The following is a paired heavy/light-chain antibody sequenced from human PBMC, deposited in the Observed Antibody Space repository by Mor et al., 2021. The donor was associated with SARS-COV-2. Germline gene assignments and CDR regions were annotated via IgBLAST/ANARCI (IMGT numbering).Heavy chain of an antibody. D-gene: IGHD6-19*01. CDR1: GGSFSGYF. V-gene: IGHV4-34*01. J-gene: IGHJ1*01. Sequence: QVQLQQWGAGLLKPSETLSLTCAVYGGSFSGYFWSWIRQPPGKGLEWIGEVSHSGSTYYTPSLKSRVTISVDTSKIQFSLKLSSVTAADTAVYYCARSRSGWYVEYWGQGTPVTVSS. CDR3: ARSRSGWYVEY. CDR2: VSHSGST.
Light chain of an antibody. CDR1: SSNIGAGYD. Sequence: QSVLTQPPSVSGAPGQRVTISCTGSSSNIGAGYDVQWYQHLPGTAPKLLIYANNNRPSGVPDRFSGSKSGASASLAITGLQAEDEADYYCQSYDSSLSGSKVFGGGTKLTVL. V-gene: IGLV1-40*01. J-gene: IGLJ2*01. CDR2: ANN. CDR3: QSYDSSLSGSKV.